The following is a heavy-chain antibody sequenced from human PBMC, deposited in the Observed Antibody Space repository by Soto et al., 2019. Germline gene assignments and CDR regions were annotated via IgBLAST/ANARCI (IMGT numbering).Heavy chain of an antibody. D-gene: IGHD3-22*01. J-gene: IGHJ4*02. CDR3: ARDSSSGTFDK. CDR1: GYPLINNA. V-gene: IGHV1-18*04. CDR2: ISTENGNT. Sequence: XSVKVACKASGYPLINNAITWVRQAPGQGLEWMGWISTENGNTNYAQNLQGRVILTRDRSTNTAYMELRSLRPEDTATYYCARDSSSGTFDKWAQGALVTVSS.